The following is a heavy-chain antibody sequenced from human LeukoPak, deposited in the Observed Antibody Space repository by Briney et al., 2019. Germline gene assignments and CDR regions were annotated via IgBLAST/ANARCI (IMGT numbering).Heavy chain of an antibody. V-gene: IGHV3-30-3*01. CDR1: GFTFNTYA. D-gene: IGHD3-10*01. CDR2: VSFDGGSK. CDR3: ARDFTYYYGSGSYEYFQH. J-gene: IGHJ1*01. Sequence: GGSLRLSCAASGFTFNTYALHWVRQAPGKGLEWVAVVSFDGGSKYYADSVKGRFTISRDNSKNTLYLQMNSLRAEDTAVYYCARDFTYYYGSGSYEYFQHWGRGTLVTVSS.